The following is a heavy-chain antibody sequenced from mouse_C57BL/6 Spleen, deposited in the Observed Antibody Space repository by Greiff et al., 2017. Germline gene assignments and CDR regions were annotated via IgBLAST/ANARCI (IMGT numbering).Heavy chain of an antibody. J-gene: IGHJ2*01. V-gene: IGHV1-82*01. CDR1: GYAFSSSW. CDR2: IYPGDGDT. D-gene: IGHD1-1*01. Sequence: LVESGPELVKPGASVKISCKASGYAFSSSWMNWVKQRPGKGLEWIGRIYPGDGDTNYNGKFKGKATLTADKSSSTAYMQLSSLTSEDSAVYFCARLGNYYGSSYFDYWGQGTTLTVSS. CDR3: ARLGNYYGSSYFDY.